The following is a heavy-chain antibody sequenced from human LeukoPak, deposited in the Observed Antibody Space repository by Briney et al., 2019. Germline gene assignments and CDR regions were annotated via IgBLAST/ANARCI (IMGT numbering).Heavy chain of an antibody. V-gene: IGHV4-39*07. Sequence: PSETLSLTCTVSGGSISSSSYYWGWIRHSPGKGLEWIASIYYSGSTYYNPSLKSRVTISVDTSKNQFSLKLSSVTAADTAVYYCARDGRYCSGGSCLSYYYYYGMDVWGQGTTVTVSS. CDR2: IYYSGST. CDR1: GGSISSSSYY. J-gene: IGHJ6*02. CDR3: ARDGRYCSGGSCLSYYYYYGMDV. D-gene: IGHD2-15*01.